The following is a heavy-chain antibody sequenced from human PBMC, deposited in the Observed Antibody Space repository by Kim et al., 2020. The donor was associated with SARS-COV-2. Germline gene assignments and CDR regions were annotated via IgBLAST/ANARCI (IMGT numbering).Heavy chain of an antibody. CDR2: IHSSGGST. D-gene: IGHD4-17*01. CDR3: VRKYYGDLDI. Sequence: GGSLRLSCAASGFTFIGYAMSWVRQAPEKGLEWISYIHSSGGSTNYADSVRGRFTISRDNSRNTLYLQMNSLRADDTAVYYCVRKYYGDLDIWGQGTLVT. V-gene: IGHV3-23*01. J-gene: IGHJ4*02. CDR1: GFTFIGYA.